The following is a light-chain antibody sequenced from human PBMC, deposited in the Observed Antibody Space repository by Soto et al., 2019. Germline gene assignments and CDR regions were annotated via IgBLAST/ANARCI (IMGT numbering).Light chain of an antibody. J-gene: IGKJ3*01. CDR1: QSVSSSY. CDR3: QQRSNWPPA. Sequence: IVLTQSPGTLSLSPGERATLSCRASQSVSSSYLAWYQQKPGQAPRLLIYGASSRATGVPDRFSGSGSGTDFTLTISSLEPEDFAVYYCQQRSNWPPAFGPGTKGDIK. CDR2: GAS. V-gene: IGKV3D-20*02.